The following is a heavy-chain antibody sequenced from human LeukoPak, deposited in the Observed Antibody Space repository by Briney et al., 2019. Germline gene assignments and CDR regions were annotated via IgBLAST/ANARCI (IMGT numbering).Heavy chain of an antibody. D-gene: IGHD1-26*01. CDR3: ARGPIVGATTSATYFDY. CDR1: GGSISGYY. CDR2: INHSGST. J-gene: IGHJ4*02. Sequence: SETLSLTCTVSGGSISGYYWSWIRQPPGKGLEWIGEINHSGSTNYNPSLKSRVTISVDTSKNQFSLKLSSVTAADTAVYYCARGPIVGATTSATYFDYWGQGTLVTVSS. V-gene: IGHV4-34*01.